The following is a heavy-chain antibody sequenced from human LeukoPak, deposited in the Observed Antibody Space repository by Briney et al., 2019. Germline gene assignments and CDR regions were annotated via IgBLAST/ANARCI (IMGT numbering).Heavy chain of an antibody. V-gene: IGHV4-39*07. J-gene: IGHJ4*02. CDR2: ISDSGSM. Sequence: SETLSLTCTVSGGSVSSSTYYWGWVRQSPGKGLEWIGYISDSGSMYYNPSLQSRVTISVDTSKNQFSLKLSSVTAADTAVYYCARYDGYGYPFDYWGQGTLVTVSS. D-gene: IGHD5-18*01. CDR3: ARYDGYGYPFDY. CDR1: GGSVSSSTYY.